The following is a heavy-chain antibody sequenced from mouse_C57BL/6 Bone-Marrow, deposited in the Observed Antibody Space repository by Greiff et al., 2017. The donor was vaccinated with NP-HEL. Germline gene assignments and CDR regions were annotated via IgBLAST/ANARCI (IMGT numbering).Heavy chain of an antibody. CDR3: ARDKIYYDYDAWFAY. CDR2: ISYDGSN. D-gene: IGHD2-4*01. Sequence: VQLKESGPGLVKPSQSLSLTCSVTGYSITSGYYWNWIRQFPGNKLEWMGYISYDGSNNYNPSLKNRISITRDTSKNQFFLKLNSVTTEDTATYYCARDKIYYDYDAWFAYWGQGTLVTVSA. CDR1: GYSITSGYY. V-gene: IGHV3-6*01. J-gene: IGHJ3*01.